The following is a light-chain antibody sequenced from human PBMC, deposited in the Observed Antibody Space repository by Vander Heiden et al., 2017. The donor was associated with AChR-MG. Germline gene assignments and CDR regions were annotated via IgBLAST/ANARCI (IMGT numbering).Light chain of an antibody. CDR3: QQSYKIHPT. V-gene: IGKV1-39*01. Sequence: IQMTQSPFCLSATVGDRVTITCRASQSLSRFLNWYQQKPGKAPKILIYVASKMQSGVPSRFSGSGSGTDFTLTISSLQPDDFATYYCQQSYKIHPTFGQGTKVEIK. J-gene: IGKJ1*01. CDR2: VAS. CDR1: QSLSRF.